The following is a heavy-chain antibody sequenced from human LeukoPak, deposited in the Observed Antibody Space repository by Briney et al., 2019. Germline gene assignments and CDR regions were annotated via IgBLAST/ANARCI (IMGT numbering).Heavy chain of an antibody. CDR3: ARDVGMSDNWFDP. J-gene: IGHJ5*02. V-gene: IGHV1-69*05. D-gene: IGHD1-14*01. CDR2: IIPIFGTA. Sequence: GSLVKVSCKASGGTFSSYAISWVRQAPGQGLEWMGGIIPIFGTANYAQKFQGRVTITTDESTSTAYMELSSLRSEDTAVYYCARDVGMSDNWFDPWGQGTLVTVSS. CDR1: GGTFSSYA.